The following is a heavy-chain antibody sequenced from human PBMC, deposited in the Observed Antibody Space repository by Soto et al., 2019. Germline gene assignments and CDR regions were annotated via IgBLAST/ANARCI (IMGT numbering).Heavy chain of an antibody. CDR2: IYPGDSDS. Sequence: HGESLKISCTGSGYNFATNWIAWVRQMPGKGLEWMAIIYPGDSDSRYSPSFSGQVTISADKSISAAYLQWGSLRASDTAIYYCARQSSSSWYGNAFAIWGQGTMVTVSS. J-gene: IGHJ3*02. V-gene: IGHV5-51*01. D-gene: IGHD6-13*01. CDR1: GYNFATNW. CDR3: ARQSSSSWYGNAFAI.